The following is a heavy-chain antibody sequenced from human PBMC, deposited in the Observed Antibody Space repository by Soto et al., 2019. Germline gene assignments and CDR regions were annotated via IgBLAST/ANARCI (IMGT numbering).Heavy chain of an antibody. CDR2: VFYSGST. CDR3: ARPSSSSYYYVWSF. CDR1: GDSLSLSDYY. V-gene: IGHV4-39*01. D-gene: IGHD3-22*01. J-gene: IGHJ4*02. Sequence: QLQESGPGLVKPSETLSLTCTVSGDSLSLSDYYWGWIRQPPGKGPEWIGSVFYSGSTYYNPSLQSRVIISVDTSKNQFSLKLSSVTAADTAVYYCARPSSSSYYYVWSFWGQGILVTVSS.